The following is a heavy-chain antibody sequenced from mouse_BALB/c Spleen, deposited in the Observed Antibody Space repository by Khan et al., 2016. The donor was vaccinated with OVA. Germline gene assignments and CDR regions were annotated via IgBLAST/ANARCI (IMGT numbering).Heavy chain of an antibody. Sequence: VQLKQSGPELVKPGASVKISCKASGYTFTDYNMHWVKQSHGKSLEWIGYIYPYNDGTVYNQKFKTKATLTVDNSSSTAYMELRSLTSEDSAVYYCAGWDYGSNYWFFDVWGAGTTVTVSS. CDR2: IYPYNDGT. CDR3: AGWDYGSNYWFFDV. D-gene: IGHD1-1*01. J-gene: IGHJ1*01. V-gene: IGHV1S29*02. CDR1: GYTFTDYN.